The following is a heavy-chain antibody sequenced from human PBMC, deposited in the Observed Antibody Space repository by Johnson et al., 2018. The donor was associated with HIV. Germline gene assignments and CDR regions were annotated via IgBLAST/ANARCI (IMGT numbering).Heavy chain of an antibody. Sequence: VQLVESGGGLVQPGGSLRLSCVVSGFTFSNYWMHWVRQAPGKGLVWVSRINSDGNSTNYADSVKGRFTISRDNAKNSLYLQIDSLRAEDTAVYYCARPGYYYDSSGYSSDAFDIWGQGTMVIVSS. CDR1: GFTFSNYW. CDR3: ARPGYYYDSSGYSSDAFDI. V-gene: IGHV3-74*02. D-gene: IGHD3-22*01. CDR2: INSDGNST. J-gene: IGHJ3*02.